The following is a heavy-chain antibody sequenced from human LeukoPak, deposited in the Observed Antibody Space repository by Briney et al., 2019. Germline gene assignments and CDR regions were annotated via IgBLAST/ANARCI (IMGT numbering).Heavy chain of an antibody. CDR2: INPKNVGT. Sequence: ASVKVSCKASGYTFRDYYIHWVRQAPGQGLEWMGWINPKNVGTTYAQKFQGRVTMTRDTSISTVYMELSRLGSDDTAVYYCAREASGRSYYAYWGQGTLVTVSA. D-gene: IGHD1-26*01. CDR1: GYTFRDYY. V-gene: IGHV1-2*02. J-gene: IGHJ4*02. CDR3: AREASGRSYYAY.